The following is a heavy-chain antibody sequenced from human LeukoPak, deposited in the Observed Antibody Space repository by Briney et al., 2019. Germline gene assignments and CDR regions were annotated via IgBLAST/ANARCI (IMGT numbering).Heavy chain of an antibody. J-gene: IGHJ4*02. CDR2: ISSSSSYT. Sequence: KPGGSLRLSCAASGFTFSDYYMSWIRQAPGKGLEWVSYISSSSSYTNYADSVKGRFTISRDNAMNSLYLQMNSLRAEDTAVYYCAREYYGSGSYAFDYWGQGTLVTVSS. V-gene: IGHV3-11*06. CDR1: GFTFSDYY. CDR3: AREYYGSGSYAFDY. D-gene: IGHD3-10*01.